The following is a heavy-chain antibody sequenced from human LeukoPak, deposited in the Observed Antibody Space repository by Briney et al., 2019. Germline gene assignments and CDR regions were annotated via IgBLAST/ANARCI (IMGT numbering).Heavy chain of an antibody. J-gene: IGHJ4*02. D-gene: IGHD1-26*01. CDR2: IYYSGST. CDR1: GGSISSYY. Sequence: SETLSLTCTVSGGSISSYYWSWIRQPPGKGLEWIGYIYYSGSTNYNPSLKSRVTISVDTSKNQFSLKLSAVTAADTAVYYCARAGEPEQVDYWGQGTLVTVSS. CDR3: ARAGEPEQVDY. V-gene: IGHV4-59*01.